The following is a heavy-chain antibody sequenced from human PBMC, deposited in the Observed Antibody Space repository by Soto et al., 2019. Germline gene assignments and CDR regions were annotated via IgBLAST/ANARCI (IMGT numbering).Heavy chain of an antibody. Sequence: EVQLLESGGGLVQPGGSLRLSCAASGFTFSSYAMSWVRQAPGKGLEWVSAISGSGGSTYYADSVKGRFTISRDNSKNTLYLQMNSLRAEDTAVYYCAKDLNYGDYGGYYYYGMDVWGQGTTVTVSS. CDR3: AKDLNYGDYGGYYYYGMDV. CDR2: ISGSGGST. J-gene: IGHJ6*02. V-gene: IGHV3-23*01. CDR1: GFTFSSYA. D-gene: IGHD4-17*01.